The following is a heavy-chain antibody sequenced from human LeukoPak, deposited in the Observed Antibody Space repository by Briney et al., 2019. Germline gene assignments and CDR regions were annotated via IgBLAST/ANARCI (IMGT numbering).Heavy chain of an antibody. CDR1: GYTFTGYY. CDR3: ARDEGLAAAGNFDY. Sequence: ASVKVSCKASGYTFTGYYMHWVRQAPGQGLEWMGWINPNSGGTNYAQKFQGRVTMTTDTSTSTAYMELRSLRSDDTAVYYCARDEGLAAAGNFDYWGQGTLVTVSS. J-gene: IGHJ4*02. V-gene: IGHV1-2*02. CDR2: INPNSGGT. D-gene: IGHD6-13*01.